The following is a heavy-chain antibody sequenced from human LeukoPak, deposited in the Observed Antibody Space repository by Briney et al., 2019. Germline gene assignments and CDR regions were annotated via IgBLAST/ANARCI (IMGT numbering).Heavy chain of an antibody. V-gene: IGHV3-73*01. J-gene: IGHJ6*03. CDR1: GFTVSSNY. CDR2: IRSKANSYAT. D-gene: IGHD5-18*01. Sequence: GGSLRLSCAASGFTVSSNYMSWVRQASGKGLEWVGRIRSKANSYATAYAASVKGRFTISRDDSKNTAYLQMNSLKTEDTAVYYCTRLRVDTAMVTGYPSYYYYMDVWGKGTTVTVSS. CDR3: TRLRVDTAMVTGYPSYYYYMDV.